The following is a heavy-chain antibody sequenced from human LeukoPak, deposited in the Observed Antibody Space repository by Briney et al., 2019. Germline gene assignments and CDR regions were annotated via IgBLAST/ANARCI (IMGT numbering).Heavy chain of an antibody. CDR3: ARGGLRYFDWLSSYYFDY. CDR1: GGSFSGYY. D-gene: IGHD3-9*01. CDR2: INHSGST. V-gene: IGHV4-34*01. Sequence: RTSETLSLTCAVYGGSFSGYYWSWIRQPPGKGLEWIGEINHSGSTNYNPSLKSRVTISVDTSKNQFSLKLSPVTAADTAVYYCARGGLRYFDWLSSYYFDYWGQGTLVTVSS. J-gene: IGHJ4*02.